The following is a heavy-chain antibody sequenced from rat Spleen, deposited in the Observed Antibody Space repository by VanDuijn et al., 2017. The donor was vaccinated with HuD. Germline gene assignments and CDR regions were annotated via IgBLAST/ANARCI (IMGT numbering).Heavy chain of an antibody. V-gene: IGHV5S23*01. D-gene: IGHD4-3*01. CDR3: TRDAGSL. J-gene: IGHJ2*01. CDR1: GFTFSNYY. CDR2: ITNSGGST. Sequence: EVQLVESGGGLVQPGRSLKLSCAASGFTFSNYYMAWVRQAPTKGLEWVASITNSGGSTYYRDSVKGRFTISRDNAKSTLYLQMDSLRSEDTATYYCTRDAGSLWGQGVMVTVSS.